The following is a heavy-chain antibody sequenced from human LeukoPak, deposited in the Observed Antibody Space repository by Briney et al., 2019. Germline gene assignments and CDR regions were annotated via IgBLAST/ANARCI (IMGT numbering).Heavy chain of an antibody. V-gene: IGHV3-9*01. Sequence: PGGSLRLSCAASGFTFDDYAMHWVRQAPGKGLEWVSGISWNSGSIGYADSVKGRFTISRDNAKNSLYLQMNSLRAEDTAVYYCARDLHYDILTGYFLWGQGTLVTVSS. J-gene: IGHJ4*02. CDR2: ISWNSGSI. CDR1: GFTFDDYA. D-gene: IGHD3-9*01. CDR3: ARDLHYDILTGYFL.